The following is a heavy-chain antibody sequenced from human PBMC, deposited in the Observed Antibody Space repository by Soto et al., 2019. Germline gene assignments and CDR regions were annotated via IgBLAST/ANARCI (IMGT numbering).Heavy chain of an antibody. V-gene: IGHV4-34*01. CDR2: INHSGST. D-gene: IGHD4-17*01. CDR3: ARGRRGSGDGDYLGARLRFDP. J-gene: IGHJ5*02. CDR1: GGSFSGYY. Sequence: QVQLQQWGAGLLKPSETLSLTCAVYGGSFSGYYWSWIRQPPGKGLEWIGEINHSGSTNYTPSLKSRVTISVDTSKNQFSLKLSSVTAADTAVYYCARGRRGSGDGDYLGARLRFDPWGQGTLVTVSS.